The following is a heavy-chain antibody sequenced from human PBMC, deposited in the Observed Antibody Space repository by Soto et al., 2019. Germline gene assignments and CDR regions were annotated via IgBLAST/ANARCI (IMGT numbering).Heavy chain of an antibody. Sequence: QLHLVESGGGVVRPGESLRLSCVDSGFSFRTYPMHWVRQAPGKGLEWVAVMSPNGNNQYYADSVKGRFTISRDTSKSTLYLQMTSLRPDDTAVYYCATGANFYYDTSRYWGQGTLVTVSS. CDR1: GFSFRTYP. CDR3: ATGANFYYDTSRY. D-gene: IGHD3-22*01. J-gene: IGHJ4*02. V-gene: IGHV3-30-3*01. CDR2: MSPNGNNQ.